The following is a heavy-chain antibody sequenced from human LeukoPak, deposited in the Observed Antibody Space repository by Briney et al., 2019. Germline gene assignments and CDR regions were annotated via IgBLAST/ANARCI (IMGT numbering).Heavy chain of an antibody. CDR1: GYTFTSYG. CDR3: ARDNDSRDPPHFDY. Sequence: ASVKVSCKASGYTFTSYGISWVRQAPGQGLEWTGWISAYNGNTNYAQKLQGRVTMTTDTSTRTAYMELSSLRSEDTAVYYCARDNDSRDPPHFDYWGQGTLVTVSS. V-gene: IGHV1-18*01. D-gene: IGHD3-16*01. CDR2: ISAYNGNT. J-gene: IGHJ4*02.